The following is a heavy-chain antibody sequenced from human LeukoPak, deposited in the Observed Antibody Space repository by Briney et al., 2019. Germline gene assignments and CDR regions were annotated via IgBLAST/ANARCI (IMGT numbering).Heavy chain of an antibody. V-gene: IGHV1-69*06. Sequence: LVKVSCKPSGGTINDYAVYWVRQAPGQGLEWMARIIPLFGTVNYAQNFQDRLTLSADKSTNTAHMELSSLRFDDTAIYYCATPPPGYSFSNHYYYMDAWGRGTTVTVSS. D-gene: IGHD1-1*01. J-gene: IGHJ6*03. CDR2: IIPLFGTV. CDR1: GGTINDYA. CDR3: ATPPPGYSFSNHYYYMDA.